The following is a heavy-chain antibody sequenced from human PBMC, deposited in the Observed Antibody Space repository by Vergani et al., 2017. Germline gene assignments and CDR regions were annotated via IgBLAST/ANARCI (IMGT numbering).Heavy chain of an antibody. D-gene: IGHD6-13*01. J-gene: IGHJ6*02. CDR1: GGTFSSYA. CDR3: AGATGYSSSWYVYYYYGMDV. CDR2: IVVGSGNT. Sequence: QLVQSGAEVKKPGSSVKVSCKASGGTFSSYAISWVRQARGQRLEWIGWIVVGSGNTNYAQKFQERVTITRDMSTSTAYMELSSLRSEDTAVYYCAGATGYSSSWYVYYYYGMDVWGQGTTVTVSS. V-gene: IGHV1-58*02.